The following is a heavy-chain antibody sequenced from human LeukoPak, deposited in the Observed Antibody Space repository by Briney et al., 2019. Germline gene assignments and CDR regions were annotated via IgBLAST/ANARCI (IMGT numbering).Heavy chain of an antibody. CDR1: GYTFTSYD. J-gene: IGHJ4*02. CDR2: MNPNSGNT. CDR3: ARGNGVFGVVISDPAFDY. V-gene: IGHV1-8*03. D-gene: IGHD3-3*01. Sequence: GASVKVSCKASGYTFTSYDINWVRQATGQGLEWMGWMNPNSGNTGYAQKFQGRVTITRNTSISTDYMELSSLRSEDTAVYYCARGNGVFGVVISDPAFDYWGQGTLVTVSS.